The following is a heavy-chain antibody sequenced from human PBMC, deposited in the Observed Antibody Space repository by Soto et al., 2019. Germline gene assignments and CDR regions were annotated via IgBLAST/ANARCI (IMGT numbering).Heavy chain of an antibody. J-gene: IGHJ5*02. CDR2: IIPILGIA. D-gene: IGHD2-21*02. Sequence: QVRLVQSGAEVKKPGSSVKVSCKASGGTFSSYTISWVRQAPGQGLEWMGRIIPILGIANYAQKFQGRVTITADKSTSTAYMELSSLRSEDTAVYYCASNLYCGGDCYSFAWFDPWGQGTLVTVSS. V-gene: IGHV1-69*02. CDR1: GGTFSSYT. CDR3: ASNLYCGGDCYSFAWFDP.